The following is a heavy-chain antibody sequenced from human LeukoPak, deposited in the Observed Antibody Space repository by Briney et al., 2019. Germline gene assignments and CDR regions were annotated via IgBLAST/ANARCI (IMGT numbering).Heavy chain of an antibody. CDR1: GFTFSSYS. CDR3: ARGGAEVVPAGILAPGFDP. CDR2: ISSSSSYI. V-gene: IGHV3-21*01. D-gene: IGHD2-2*02. J-gene: IGHJ5*02. Sequence: GGSLRLSCAASGFTFSSYSMNWVRQAPGKGLEWVSSISSSSSYIYYADSVKGRFTISRDNAKNSLYLQMNSLRAEDTAVYYCARGGAEVVPAGILAPGFDPWGQGTLVTVSS.